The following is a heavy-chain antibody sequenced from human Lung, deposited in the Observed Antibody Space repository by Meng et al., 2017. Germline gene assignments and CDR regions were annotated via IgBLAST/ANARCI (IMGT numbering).Heavy chain of an antibody. D-gene: IGHD6-6*01. Sequence: EVQLLESGGGLVQPGGSPRLSCVASGFNFRSYAITWVRQAPGKGLEWVSSISGSGGSTYYADSVRGRFTISRDNSKNTVYLQMNSLRAEDTAIYYCVRRIEYSSSSGYWGQGTLVTVSS. CDR3: VRRIEYSSSSGY. CDR2: ISGSGGST. J-gene: IGHJ4*02. V-gene: IGHV3-23*01. CDR1: GFNFRSYA.